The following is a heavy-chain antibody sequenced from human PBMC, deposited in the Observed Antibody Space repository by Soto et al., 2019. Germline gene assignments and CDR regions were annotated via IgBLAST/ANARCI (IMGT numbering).Heavy chain of an antibody. CDR1: GFSLSTSGMC. Sequence: SGPTLVNPTQTLTLPCTFSGFSLSTSGMCVSWIRQPPGKALEWLARIDWDDDKYYSTSLKTRLTISKDTSKNQVVLTMTNMDPVDTATYYCARIRLTGYSPVIAFDIWGQGTMVTVSS. J-gene: IGHJ3*02. CDR2: IDWDDDK. V-gene: IGHV2-70*11. D-gene: IGHD3-9*01. CDR3: ARIRLTGYSPVIAFDI.